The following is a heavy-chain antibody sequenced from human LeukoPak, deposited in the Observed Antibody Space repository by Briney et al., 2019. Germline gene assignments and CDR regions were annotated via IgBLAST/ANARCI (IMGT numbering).Heavy chain of an antibody. CDR1: GGSISSSSYY. D-gene: IGHD3-3*01. J-gene: IGHJ5*02. CDR2: IYYSGST. Sequence: SETLSLTCTVSGGSISSSSYYWGWIRQPPGKGLEWIGSIYYSGSTYYNPSLKSRVTISVDTSKNQFSLKLSSVTAADTAVYYCAIDTYYDFWSGYSKGWFDPWGQGTLVTVSS. V-gene: IGHV4-39*07. CDR3: AIDTYYDFWSGYSKGWFDP.